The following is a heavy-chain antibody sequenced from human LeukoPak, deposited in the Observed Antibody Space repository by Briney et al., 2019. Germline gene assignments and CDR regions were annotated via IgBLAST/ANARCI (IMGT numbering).Heavy chain of an antibody. CDR2: IYYSGST. D-gene: IGHD6-19*01. V-gene: IGHV4-59*08. CDR1: GGSISSYY. Sequence: SETLSLTCTVSGGSISSYYWSWVRQPPGKGLEWIGYIYYSGSTNYNPSLKSRVTISVETYKKQFSLKLSSVTAADTAVYYRARRSSAGTGNGPFDYWGQGTLVTVSS. CDR3: ARRSSAGTGNGPFDY. J-gene: IGHJ4*02.